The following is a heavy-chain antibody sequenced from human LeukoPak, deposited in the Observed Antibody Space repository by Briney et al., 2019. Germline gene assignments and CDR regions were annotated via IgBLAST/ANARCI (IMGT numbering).Heavy chain of an antibody. CDR2: IYSGGST. J-gene: IGHJ3*02. CDR1: WFTVSSNY. D-gene: IGHD1-26*01. CDR3: AKEKRNRRGARDAFDI. Sequence: GGSLRLSCAASWFTVSSNYMRWVRQAPGKGLEWASVIYSGGSTYYADSVKGRFTISRDNSKNTLDLQMNTMRAEDTATYYCAKEKRNRRGARDAFDIWDQGTMVTVSA. V-gene: IGHV3-53*01.